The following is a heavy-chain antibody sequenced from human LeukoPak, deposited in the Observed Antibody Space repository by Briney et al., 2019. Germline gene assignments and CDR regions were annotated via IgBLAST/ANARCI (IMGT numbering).Heavy chain of an antibody. CDR2: PFHSGNT. J-gene: IGHJ4*02. V-gene: IGHV4-30-2*06. CDR3: ARGVDYYGV. CDR1: GDSITTVYS. Sequence: RSETLSLTCTVSGDSITTVYSWSWIRQSPGKGLEWLGYPFHSGNTYYNPSLKSRVTISVDTSKKQFSLKLSSVTAADTAVYYCARGVDYYGVWGQGTLVTVSS. D-gene: IGHD3-10*01.